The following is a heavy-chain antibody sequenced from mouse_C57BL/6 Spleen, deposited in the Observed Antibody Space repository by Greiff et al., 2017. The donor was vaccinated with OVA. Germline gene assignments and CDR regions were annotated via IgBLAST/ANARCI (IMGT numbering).Heavy chain of an antibody. CDR2: ISDGGSYT. CDR3: AREDTTWYFDV. J-gene: IGHJ1*03. CDR1: GFTFSSYA. V-gene: IGHV5-4*01. D-gene: IGHD1-1*01. Sequence: EVQLVESGGGLVKPGGSLKLSCAASGFTFSSYAMSWVRQTPEKRLEWVATISDGGSYTYYPDNVTGRFTISRDNAKNNLYLQMSHLKSEDTAMYYCAREDTTWYFDVWGTGTTVTVSS.